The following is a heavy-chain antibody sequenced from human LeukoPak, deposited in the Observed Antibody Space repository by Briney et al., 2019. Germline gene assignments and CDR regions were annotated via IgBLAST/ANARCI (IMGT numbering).Heavy chain of an antibody. CDR1: GLSFSSYW. J-gene: IGHJ4*02. V-gene: IGHV3-7*01. CDR3: ASTFPYCSSGTCAL. CDR2: ISPDGNRE. Sequence: GGSLRLSCAASGLSFSSYWMTWVRQGPGKGLEWVATISPDGNRENYVDSVKGRFSISRDNAKNSLFLQMRSLRAEDTAMYYCASTFPYCSSGTCALGGQGALVTVSS. D-gene: IGHD2-15*01.